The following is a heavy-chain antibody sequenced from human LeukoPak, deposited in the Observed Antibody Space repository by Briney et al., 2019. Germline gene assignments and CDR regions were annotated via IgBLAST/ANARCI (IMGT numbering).Heavy chain of an antibody. V-gene: IGHV3-7*01. D-gene: IGHD2-2*01. CDR3: ARESIVVVPTTMDDASDI. J-gene: IGHJ3*02. CDR1: GFTFSHYY. Sequence: GGSLRLSCAASGFTFSHYYMSWVRQAPGKGLEWVANIKQDGSEQFYLDSVKGRFTISRDNAKNALYLQMHSLRVEDTAVYYCARESIVVVPTTMDDASDIWGQGTMVTVSS. CDR2: IKQDGSEQ.